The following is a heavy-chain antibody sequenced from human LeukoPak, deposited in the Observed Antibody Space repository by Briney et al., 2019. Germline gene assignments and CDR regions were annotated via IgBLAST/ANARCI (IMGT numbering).Heavy chain of an antibody. CDR2: IKHSGST. Sequence: SESLSLTCAVYGGSFSGYYWSWIRQPPGKGLEWIGEIKHSGSTNYNPSLKSRVTISVDTSKNQFSLKMSSVTAADTAVYNCARVGLRYYYDSSGYTHWFDPWGQGTLVTVSS. D-gene: IGHD3-22*01. J-gene: IGHJ5*02. CDR3: ARVGLRYYYDSSGYTHWFDP. CDR1: GGSFSGYY. V-gene: IGHV4-34*01.